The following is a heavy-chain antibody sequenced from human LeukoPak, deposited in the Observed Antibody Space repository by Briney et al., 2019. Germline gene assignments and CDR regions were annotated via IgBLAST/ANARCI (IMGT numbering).Heavy chain of an antibody. CDR3: ARRLGYSSGWYADYFDY. D-gene: IGHD6-19*01. J-gene: IGHJ4*02. CDR1: GYSFTSYW. V-gene: IGHV5-51*01. Sequence: GESLKISCKASGYSFTSYWIGWVRQMPGKGLEWMGIIYPGDSDTRYSPSFQGQVTISADKSISTAYLQWSSPKASDTAMYYCARRLGYSSGWYADYFDYWGQGTLVTASS. CDR2: IYPGDSDT.